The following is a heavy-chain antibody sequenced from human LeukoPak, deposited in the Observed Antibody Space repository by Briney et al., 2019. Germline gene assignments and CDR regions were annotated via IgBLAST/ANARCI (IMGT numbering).Heavy chain of an antibody. D-gene: IGHD3-22*01. Sequence: ASVKVSCKASGYTFTSYYMHWVRQAPGQGLEWMGIINPSGGSTSYAQKFQGRVTMTRDTSTSTVYMELSSLRSEDTAVYYCARVGRAPYDGSGYWDYWGQGTLVTVSS. CDR1: GYTFTSYY. V-gene: IGHV1-46*01. CDR3: ARVGRAPYDGSGYWDY. CDR2: INPSGGST. J-gene: IGHJ4*02.